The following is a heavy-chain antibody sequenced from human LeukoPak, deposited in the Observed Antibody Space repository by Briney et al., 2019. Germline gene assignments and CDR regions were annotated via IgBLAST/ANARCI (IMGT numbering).Heavy chain of an antibody. D-gene: IGHD3-16*02. J-gene: IGHJ4*02. CDR1: GFTLSSYA. CDR2: ISGSGGST. V-gene: IGHV3-23*01. CDR3: AKELYDYVWGSYRYFGY. Sequence: GGSLRLSCAASGFTLSSYAMSWVRQAPGKGLEWVSAISGSGGSTYYADSVKGRFTISRDNSKNTLYLQMNSLRAEDTAVYYCAKELYDYVWGSYRYFGYWGQGTLVTVSS.